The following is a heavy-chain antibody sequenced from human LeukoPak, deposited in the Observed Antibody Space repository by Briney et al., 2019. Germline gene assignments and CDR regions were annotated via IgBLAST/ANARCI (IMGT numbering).Heavy chain of an antibody. CDR3: ARIILWQQLHFDY. D-gene: IGHD6-13*01. CDR2: IKQDGSEK. J-gene: IGHJ4*02. CDR1: GFTFSNYW. Sequence: GGSLRLSCAASGFTFSNYWMGWVRQAPGKGLEWVANIKQDGSEKYYVNSMKGRFTISRDNPKNSLYLQMNSLRVEDTAVYYCARIILWQQLHFDYWGQGTLVTVSS. V-gene: IGHV3-7*01.